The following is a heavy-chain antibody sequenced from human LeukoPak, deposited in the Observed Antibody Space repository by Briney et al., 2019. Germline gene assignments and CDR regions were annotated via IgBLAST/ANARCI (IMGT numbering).Heavy chain of an antibody. CDR3: ARELAGAGFDY. CDR1: GGSIGNYW. D-gene: IGHD6-13*01. V-gene: IGHV4-59*01. CDR2: AYYSGGT. J-gene: IGHJ4*02. Sequence: SETLSLTCTVSGGSIGNYWWSWIRQPPGKGLEWIGYAYYSGGTNYNPSLKSRVTISIDTSKNQFSLKLRSVTAADTAVYYCARELAGAGFDYWSQGTLVTVFS.